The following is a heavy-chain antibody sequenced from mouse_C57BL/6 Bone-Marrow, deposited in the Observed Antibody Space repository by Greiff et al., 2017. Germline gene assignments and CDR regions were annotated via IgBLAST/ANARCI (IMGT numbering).Heavy chain of an antibody. V-gene: IGHV2-2*01. Sequence: QVQLQQSGPGLVQPSQSLSITCTVSGFSLTSSGVHWVRPSPGKGLEWLGVIWSGGSTDYTAAFISRLSISKDNSKSQVFFKMNSLQADDTAIYYCARNSWAGFAYWGQGTLVTVAA. CDR3: ARNSWAGFAY. J-gene: IGHJ3*01. CDR1: GFSLTSSG. D-gene: IGHD4-1*01. CDR2: IWSGGST.